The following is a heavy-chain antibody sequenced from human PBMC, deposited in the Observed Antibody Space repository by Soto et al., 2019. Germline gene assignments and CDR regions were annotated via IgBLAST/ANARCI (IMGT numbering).Heavy chain of an antibody. D-gene: IGHD3-10*01. CDR3: AITMVRGVPYYYGMDV. Sequence: ASVKVSCKASGYTFTGYYMRWVRQAPGQGLEWMGWINPNSGGTNYAQKFQGWVTMTRDTSISTAYMELSRLRSDDTAVYYCAITMVRGVPYYYGMDVWGQGTTVTVSS. V-gene: IGHV1-2*04. CDR2: INPNSGGT. CDR1: GYTFTGYY. J-gene: IGHJ6*02.